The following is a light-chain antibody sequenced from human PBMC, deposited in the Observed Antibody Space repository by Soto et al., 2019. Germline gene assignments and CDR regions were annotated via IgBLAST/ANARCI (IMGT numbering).Light chain of an antibody. Sequence: IAMTQSPDSRAASLGESANIKVRSSQSLLYTSNNKNHLAWYQQKPGQSPKVLIYWASTRQTGVPERFSGSGSGTDFTLTISSLQADDVAIYYCQQYFSTPITFGQGTRLEIK. J-gene: IGKJ5*01. V-gene: IGKV4-1*01. CDR1: QSLLYTSNNKNH. CDR2: WAS. CDR3: QQYFSTPIT.